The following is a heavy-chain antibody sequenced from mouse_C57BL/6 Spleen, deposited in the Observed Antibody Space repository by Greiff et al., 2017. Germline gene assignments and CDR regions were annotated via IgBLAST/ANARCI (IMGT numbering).Heavy chain of an antibody. V-gene: IGHV5-6*01. D-gene: IGHD1-1*01. CDR1: GFTFSSYG. CDR3: ARKTVEGQDY. J-gene: IGHJ4*01. Sequence: EVKVVESGGDLVKPGGSLKLSCAASGFTFSSYGMSWVRQTPDKRLEWVATISSGGSYTYYPESVKGRLTISRENAKKTLYLQKSSLKYVDTAMYYCARKTVEGQDYWGQGASVTVSS. CDR2: ISSGGSYT.